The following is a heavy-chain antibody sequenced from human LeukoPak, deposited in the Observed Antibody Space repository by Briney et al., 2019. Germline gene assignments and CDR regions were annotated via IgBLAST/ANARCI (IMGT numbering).Heavy chain of an antibody. CDR1: GYTFTGYY. CDR3: ARERSSHSYYYYMDV. CDR2: INPNSGGT. D-gene: IGHD2-15*01. J-gene: IGHJ6*03. Sequence: ASVKVSCKASGYTFTGYYMHWVRPAPGQGLEWMGWINPNSGGTNYAQKFQGRVTMTRDTSISTAYMELSRLRSDDTAVYYCARERSSHSYYYYMDVWGKGTTVTISS. V-gene: IGHV1-2*02.